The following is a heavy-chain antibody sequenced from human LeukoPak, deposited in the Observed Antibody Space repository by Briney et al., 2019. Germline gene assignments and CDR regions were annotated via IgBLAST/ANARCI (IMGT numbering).Heavy chain of an antibody. V-gene: IGHV1-2*02. J-gene: IGHJ4*02. CDR3: TRDRGYGWYVSDH. Sequence: ASVTVSFTPSGYTFIVHFIHRVRHAPGQGLEWMGWINPNSGSTNYAQKFKGRVNMTRETSISTTYMELNSLRSDDTALYYCTRDRGYGWYVSDHWGQGTLVTVSS. CDR2: INPNSGST. D-gene: IGHD6-19*01. CDR1: GYTFIVHF.